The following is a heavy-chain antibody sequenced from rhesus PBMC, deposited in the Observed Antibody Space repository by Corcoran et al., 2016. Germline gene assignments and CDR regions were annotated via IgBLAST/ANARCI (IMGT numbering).Heavy chain of an antibody. J-gene: IGHJ4*01. CDR1: GASISSTW. Sequence: QVQLQESGPGLVKPSETLSLTCTVSGASISSTWWSWIRQPPGKGLEWIGEINGNRGSPNYTPSLKSRVTISKDASKNQFSLMLGSVTAADTAFYYCARGSMNTLTTGGYWGQGVLVTVSS. CDR3: ARGSMNTLTTGGY. V-gene: IGHV4-80*01. D-gene: IGHD4-23*01. CDR2: INGNRGSP.